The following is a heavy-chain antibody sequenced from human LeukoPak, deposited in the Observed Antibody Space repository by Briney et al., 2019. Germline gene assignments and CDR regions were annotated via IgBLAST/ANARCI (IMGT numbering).Heavy chain of an antibody. CDR3: ARDPRTGPIDY. V-gene: IGHV4-30-4*07. J-gene: IGHJ4*02. CDR1: GGSISSGGYS. CDR2: ISSTGST. Sequence: PSETLSLTCAVSGGSISSGGYSWSWIRQPPGKGLEWIGYISSTGSTYYNPSLKSRLSISLDTSKNQFSLKLSSETAADTAVYYCARDPRTGPIDYWGQGTLVTVSS.